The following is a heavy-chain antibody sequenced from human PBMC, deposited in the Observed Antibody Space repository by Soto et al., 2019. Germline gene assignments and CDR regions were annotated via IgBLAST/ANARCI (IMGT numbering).Heavy chain of an antibody. D-gene: IGHD6-19*01. CDR3: ARDLGGSGSYWYFDL. Sequence: QVQLVQSGAEVKKPGASVKVSCKAFGYTFTSYAMHWVRQAPGQRLEWMGWINAGNGNTKYSQKFQGRVTITRDTSASTAYMELSSLRSEDTAVYYCARDLGGSGSYWYFDLWGRGTLVTVSS. V-gene: IGHV1-3*01. J-gene: IGHJ2*01. CDR1: GYTFTSYA. CDR2: INAGNGNT.